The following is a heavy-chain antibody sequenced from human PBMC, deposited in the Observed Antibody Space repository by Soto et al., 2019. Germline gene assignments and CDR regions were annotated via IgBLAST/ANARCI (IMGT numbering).Heavy chain of an antibody. Sequence: VSGKAFGYTFNAFYMHWVRQAPGQGLEWMGVINPSGDGTSYAQKFQGRVTMTRDTSTSTVYMELSSLRSEDTAVYYCARVALGYDYADVWGQGTTVTVSS. CDR2: INPSGDGT. V-gene: IGHV1-46*02. CDR3: ARVALGYDYADV. J-gene: IGHJ6*02. D-gene: IGHD4-17*01. CDR1: GYTFNAFY.